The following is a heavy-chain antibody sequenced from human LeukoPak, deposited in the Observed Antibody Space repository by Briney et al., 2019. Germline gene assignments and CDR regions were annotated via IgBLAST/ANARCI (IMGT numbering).Heavy chain of an antibody. CDR1: GFTFSSYA. D-gene: IGHD3-10*01. J-gene: IGHJ3*02. V-gene: IGHV3-30*04. CDR2: ISYDGSNK. Sequence: GGSLRLSCAASGFTFSSYAMHWVRQAPGKGLEWVAVISYDGSNKYYADSVKGRFTISRDNSKNTLYLQMSSLRAEDTAVYYCAREALITADAFDIWGQGTMVTVSS. CDR3: AREALITADAFDI.